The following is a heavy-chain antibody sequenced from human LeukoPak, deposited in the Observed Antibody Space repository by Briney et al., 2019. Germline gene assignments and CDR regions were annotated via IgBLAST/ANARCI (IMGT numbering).Heavy chain of an antibody. CDR1: GFTFTDYA. CDR2: ISASGSNT. V-gene: IGHV3-23*01. D-gene: IGHD6-19*01. CDR3: AKARTPYNSGFDY. J-gene: IGHJ4*02. Sequence: PGGSLRLSCAASGFTFTDYAMGWVRQAPGQGLEWPSTISASGSNTYYADSVRGRFTISRDNSKNTLSLQMSSLRAEDTAVYYCAKARTPYNSGFDYWGQGTLVAVSS.